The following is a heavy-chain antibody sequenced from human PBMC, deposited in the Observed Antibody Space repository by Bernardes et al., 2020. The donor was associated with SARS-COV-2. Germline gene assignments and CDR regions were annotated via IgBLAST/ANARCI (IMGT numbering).Heavy chain of an antibody. J-gene: IGHJ4*02. CDR1: GYTFTGYY. CDR3: ARKNQIAAAGTELDY. CDR2: INPNSAGT. V-gene: IGHV1-2*04. D-gene: IGHD6-13*01. Sequence: ASVKVSCRASGYTFTGYYMHWVRQAPGQGLEWMGWINPNSAGTNYAQKFQGWVTMTRDTSISTAYMELSRLRSDDTAVYYCARKNQIAAAGTELDYWGQGTLATVSS.